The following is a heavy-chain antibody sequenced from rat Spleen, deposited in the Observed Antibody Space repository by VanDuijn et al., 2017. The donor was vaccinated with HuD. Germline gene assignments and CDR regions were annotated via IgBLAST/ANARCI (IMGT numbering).Heavy chain of an antibody. CDR1: GFSLTSNG. J-gene: IGHJ3*01. D-gene: IGHD1-4*01. CDR3: IRESLPGYNSHWFVY. CDR2: ISSGGSP. V-gene: IGHV2S12*01. Sequence: QVQLKESGPGLVQPSHTLSLTCTVSGFSLTSNGVSWVRQPPGKGLEWIAAISSGGSPYYNAALKSRLSISRDTSKSQVFLKMNSLQTEDTAIYFCIRESLPGYNSHWFVYWGQGTLVTVSS.